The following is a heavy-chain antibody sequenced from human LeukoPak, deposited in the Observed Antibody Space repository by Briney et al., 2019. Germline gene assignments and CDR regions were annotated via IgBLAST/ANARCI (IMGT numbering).Heavy chain of an antibody. CDR2: ISAHNGNA. Sequence: ASVKVSCKASGYTFTSYGISWVRQAPGQGLEWMGRISAHNGNANYAQKFQGRVTMTTDTLATTAYMELRSLRSDDTAVYYCARSPPEWSDFDYWGQGTLVTVSS. CDR1: GYTFTSYG. CDR3: ARSPPEWSDFDY. V-gene: IGHV1-18*01. D-gene: IGHD3-3*01. J-gene: IGHJ4*02.